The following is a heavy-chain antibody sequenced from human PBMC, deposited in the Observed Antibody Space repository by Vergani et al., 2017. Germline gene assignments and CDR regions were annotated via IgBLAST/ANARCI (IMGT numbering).Heavy chain of an antibody. CDR2: IRSKIDNFAT. D-gene: IGHD2-21*01. J-gene: IGHJ4*02. V-gene: IGHV3-73*01. Sequence: EVQLMESGGGRVQPGGSLKLSCATSGFTFRDSTMHWVRQASGKGLEWVGRIRSKIDNFATGVTESVKGRFTISSDDSKNTLYLEINSLRAEDTAFYYCADLYGDDGFSPFWGQGTLVTVSS. CDR3: ADLYGDDGFSPF. CDR1: GFTFRDST.